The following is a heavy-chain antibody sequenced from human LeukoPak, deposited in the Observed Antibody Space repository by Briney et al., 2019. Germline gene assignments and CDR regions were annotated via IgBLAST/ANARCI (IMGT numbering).Heavy chain of an antibody. CDR2: ISSSSSYI. V-gene: IGHV3-21*04. D-gene: IGHD4-17*01. Sequence: GGSLRLSCAASGFTFSSYSMNWVRQAPGKGLEWVSSISSSSSYIYYADSVKGRFTISRDNAKNSVCLEMNSLRAEDTAVYYCARDNYGDYGYWGQGTLVTVSS. J-gene: IGHJ4*02. CDR3: ARDNYGDYGY. CDR1: GFTFSSYS.